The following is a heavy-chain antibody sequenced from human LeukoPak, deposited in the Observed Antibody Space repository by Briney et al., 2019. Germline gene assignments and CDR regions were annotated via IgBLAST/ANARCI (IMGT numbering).Heavy chain of an antibody. J-gene: IGHJ4*02. CDR2: IKQDESEK. D-gene: IGHD1-26*01. CDR1: GFTFSNYW. CDR3: ARGGGSYYYFDY. Sequence: GGSLRLSCAASGFTFSNYWMSWVRQAPGKGLEWVANIKQDESEKFYVDSVKGRFSISRDNAGNSLYLQMNSLRVEDTAVYYCARGGGSYYYFDYWGQGTLVTVSS. V-gene: IGHV3-7*01.